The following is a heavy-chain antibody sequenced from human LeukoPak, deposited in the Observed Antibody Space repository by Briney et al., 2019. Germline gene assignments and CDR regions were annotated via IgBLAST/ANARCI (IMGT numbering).Heavy chain of an antibody. V-gene: IGHV3-72*01. J-gene: IGHJ6*02. CDR2: TRNKAKGYTT. CDR3: ARGATATINYAYGMDV. D-gene: IGHD4-11*01. Sequence: GGSLRLSCAASGFTFSDHYMDWVRQAPGKGLEWVGRTRNKAKGYTTEYAASVKGRFTVSRDDSENSLYLQMNSLKIEDTALYYCARGATATINYAYGMDVWGQGTTVTVS. CDR1: GFTFSDHY.